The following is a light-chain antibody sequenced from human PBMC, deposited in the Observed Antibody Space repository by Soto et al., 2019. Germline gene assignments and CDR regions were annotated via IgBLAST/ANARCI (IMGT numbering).Light chain of an antibody. CDR2: DTS. CDR3: LLSYNAARV. J-gene: IGLJ2*01. CDR1: TGAVTSNHH. V-gene: IGLV7-46*01. Sequence: QAVVTQEPSLTVPPGGTVTLTCGSSTGAVTSNHHPYWFQQKAGQAPRTLIYDTSNKHSWTPARFSGSLLGDKAALTLSGAQPEDEAQYYCLLSYNAARVFGGGTKLTVL.